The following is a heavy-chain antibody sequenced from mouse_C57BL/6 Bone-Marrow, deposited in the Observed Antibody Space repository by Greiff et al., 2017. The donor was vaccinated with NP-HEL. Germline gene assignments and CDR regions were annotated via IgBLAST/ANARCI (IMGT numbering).Heavy chain of an antibody. D-gene: IGHD1-1*01. CDR3: SSFYYGSSYWYFDD. CDR1: GYSFTGYF. V-gene: IGHV1-20*01. Sequence: EVQLQQSGPELVKPGASVKISCKASGYSFTGYFMNWVMQSHGKSLEWIGRINPYNGDTFYNEKFKGKATLTVDKSSSTAYMQLRSLTSEDSAVYDCSSFYYGSSYWYFDDWGTGTTVTVSS. CDR2: INPYNGDT. J-gene: IGHJ1*03.